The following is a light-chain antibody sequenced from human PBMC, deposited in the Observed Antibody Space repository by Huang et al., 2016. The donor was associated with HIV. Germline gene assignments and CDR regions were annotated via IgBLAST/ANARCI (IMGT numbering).Light chain of an antibody. CDR1: QSVSRA. CDR3: QQYNNWPLT. J-gene: IGKJ2*01. CDR2: GAS. V-gene: IGKV3-15*01. Sequence: EIVMMQSPATLSVSPGERANLSCRASQSVSRALAWYQQKPGQPPRLLIYGASTRATGIPARFSGSGSGTEFTLTISSLQSEDFAVYYCQQYNNWPLTFGQGSKLEIK.